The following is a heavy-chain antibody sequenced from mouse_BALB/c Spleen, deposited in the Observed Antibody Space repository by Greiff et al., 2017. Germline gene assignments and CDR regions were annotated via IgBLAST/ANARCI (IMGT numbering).Heavy chain of an antibody. CDR1: GFTFRDYY. J-gene: IGHJ3*01. CDR2: ISDGGSYT. V-gene: IGHV5-4*02. D-gene: IGHD2-4*01. Sequence: EVKLVESGGGLVKPGGSLKLSCAASGFTFRDYYMYWVRQTPEKRLEWVATISDGGSYTYYPDSVKGRFTISRDNAKNNLYLQMSSLKSEDTAMYCCAVSTMITTGLAYWGQGTLVTVAA. CDR3: AVSTMITTGLAY.